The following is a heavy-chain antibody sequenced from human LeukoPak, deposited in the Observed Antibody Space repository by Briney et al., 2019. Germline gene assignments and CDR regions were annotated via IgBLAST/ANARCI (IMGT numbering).Heavy chain of an antibody. D-gene: IGHD3-10*01. CDR1: GGSISSSSYH. V-gene: IGHV4-39*01. CDR3: AREYGSGNFDY. CDR2: IYYSGST. J-gene: IGHJ4*02. Sequence: SETLSLTCTVSGGSISSSSYHWGWIRQPPGKGLEWIGSIYYSGSTYYNPSLKSRVTISVDTSRNQFSLKLRSVTAADTAVYYCAREYGSGNFDYWGQGTLVTVSS.